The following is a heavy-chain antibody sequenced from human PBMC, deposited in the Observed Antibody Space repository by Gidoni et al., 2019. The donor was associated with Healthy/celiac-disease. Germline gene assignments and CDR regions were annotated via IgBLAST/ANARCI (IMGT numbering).Heavy chain of an antibody. CDR3: AKDPTGYSGYVEGYFDY. V-gene: IGHV3-23*01. D-gene: IGHD5-12*01. J-gene: IGHJ4*02. CDR1: GFTFSSYA. CDR2: ISSSGGST. Sequence: EVQLLESGGGLVQPGGSLRLSCAAHGFTFSSYAMGWVRQATGKGVEWVSAISSSGGSTYYADSVKGRFTITRDNSKNTLYLQMNSLRAEDTAVYYCAKDPTGYSGYVEGYFDYWGQGTLVTVSS.